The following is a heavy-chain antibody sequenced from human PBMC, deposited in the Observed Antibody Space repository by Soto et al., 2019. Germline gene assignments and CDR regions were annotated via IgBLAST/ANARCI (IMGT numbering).Heavy chain of an antibody. D-gene: IGHD2-21*02. CDR1: GYTFTSYA. CDR2: INAGNGNT. V-gene: IGHV1-3*05. Sequence: QVQLVQSGAEEKKPGASVKVSCKASGYTFTSYAMHWVRQAPGQRLEWMGWINAGNGNTKYSQKFQGRVTITRDTSASTAYKELSRLRYEDTAVYYCARSIVVVTALDYWGQRNLVTVYS. J-gene: IGHJ4*02. CDR3: ARSIVVVTALDY.